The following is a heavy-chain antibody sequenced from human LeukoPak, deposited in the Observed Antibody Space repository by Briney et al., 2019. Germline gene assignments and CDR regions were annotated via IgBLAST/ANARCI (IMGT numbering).Heavy chain of an antibody. Sequence: GGSLRLSCAASGFSFDDYAMHWVRQAPGKGLEWVAGISWNSGSMDYVDSVKGRFTISRDNAKNSLYLQMNSLRAEDTAVYYCTRDPRRLDYWGQGTLVTVSS. V-gene: IGHV3-9*01. CDR2: ISWNSGSM. CDR3: TRDPRRLDY. CDR1: GFSFDDYA. J-gene: IGHJ4*02.